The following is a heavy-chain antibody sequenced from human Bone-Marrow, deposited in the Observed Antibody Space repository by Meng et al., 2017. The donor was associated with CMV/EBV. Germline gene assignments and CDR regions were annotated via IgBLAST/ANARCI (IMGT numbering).Heavy chain of an antibody. CDR3: ARVGFEAGLWRRVY. D-gene: IGHD3-16*01. V-gene: IGHV3-23*01. CDR2: ISGSGGST. Sequence: GESLKISCAASGFTFSSYAMSWVRQAPGKGLEWVSAISGSGGSTYYADSVKGRFTISRDNSKNTLYLQMNSLRAEDTAVYYCARVGFEAGLWRRVYWGQGTLVTV. J-gene: IGHJ4*02. CDR1: GFTFSSYA.